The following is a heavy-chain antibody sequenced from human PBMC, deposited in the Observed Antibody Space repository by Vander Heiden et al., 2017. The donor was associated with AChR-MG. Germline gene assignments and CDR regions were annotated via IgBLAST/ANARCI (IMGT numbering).Heavy chain of an antibody. D-gene: IGHD4-17*01. CDR3: VRDERPDYGHVVFDY. J-gene: IGHJ4*02. Sequence: QVQLQESGPGLVKPSETLSLTCAVSGYSISSGYYWGWIRQPPGKGLEWIGSIYHSGSTYYNPSLKSRVTISVDTSKNQFSLKLSSVTAADTAVYYCVRDERPDYGHVVFDYWGQGTLVTVSS. CDR1: GYSISSGYY. V-gene: IGHV4-38-2*02. CDR2: IYHSGST.